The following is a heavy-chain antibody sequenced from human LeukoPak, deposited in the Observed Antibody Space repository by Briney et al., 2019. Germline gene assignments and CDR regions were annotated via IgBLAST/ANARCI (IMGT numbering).Heavy chain of an antibody. Sequence: AASVKVSCKASGYTFTSYDINWVRQATGQGLEWMGWMNPNSGNTGYAQKFRGRVTITRNTSISTAYMELSSLRSEDTAVYYCARRYCSSTSCPVGYWGQGTLVTVSS. CDR1: GYTFTSYD. D-gene: IGHD2-2*01. V-gene: IGHV1-8*03. CDR2: MNPNSGNT. CDR3: ARRYCSSTSCPVGY. J-gene: IGHJ4*02.